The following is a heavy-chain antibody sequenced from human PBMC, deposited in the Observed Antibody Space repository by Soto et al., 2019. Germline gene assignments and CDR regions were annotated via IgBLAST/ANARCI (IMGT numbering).Heavy chain of an antibody. D-gene: IGHD3-10*01. CDR3: ARDPVLLWFGDQSTLYYYGMDV. Sequence: ASVKVSCKASGYTFTSYAMHWVRQAPGQRLEWMGWISAYNGNTNYAQKLQGRVTMTTDTSTSTAYMELRSLRSDDTAVYYCARDPVLLWFGDQSTLYYYGMDVWGQGTTVTISS. J-gene: IGHJ6*02. CDR2: ISAYNGNT. V-gene: IGHV1-18*01. CDR1: GYTFTSYA.